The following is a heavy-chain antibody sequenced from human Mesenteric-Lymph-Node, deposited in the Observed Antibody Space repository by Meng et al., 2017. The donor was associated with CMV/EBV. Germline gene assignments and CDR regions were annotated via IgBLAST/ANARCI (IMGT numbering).Heavy chain of an antibody. V-gene: IGHV3-53*01. CDR3: ARDATTVSYYYGVDV. Sequence: GESLKISCAASGFTVSSHYMSWVRQAPGKGLEWVSVIYSGGSTYYADSVKGRFTISRDNAKNSLYLQMHSLRAEDTAIYYCARDATTVSYYYGVDVWGQGTTVTVSS. D-gene: IGHD4-11*01. J-gene: IGHJ6*02. CDR2: IYSGGST. CDR1: GFTVSSHY.